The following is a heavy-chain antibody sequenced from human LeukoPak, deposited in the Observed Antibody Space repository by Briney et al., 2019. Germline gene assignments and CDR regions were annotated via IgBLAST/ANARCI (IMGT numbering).Heavy chain of an antibody. D-gene: IGHD2-15*01. V-gene: IGHV1-69*13. J-gene: IGHJ4*02. CDR3: AVAERGSGGSWLFGY. Sequence: GASVKVSCTASGGTFSSYAISWVRQAPGQGLEWKGGIIPIFGTANYAQKFQGRVTITADESTSTAYMELSSLRSEDTAVYYCAVAERGSGGSWLFGYWGQGTPVTVSS. CDR1: GGTFSSYA. CDR2: IIPIFGTA.